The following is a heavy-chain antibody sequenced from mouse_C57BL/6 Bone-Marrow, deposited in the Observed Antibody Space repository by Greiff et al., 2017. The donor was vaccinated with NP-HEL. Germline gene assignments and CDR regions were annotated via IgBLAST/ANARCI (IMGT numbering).Heavy chain of an antibody. CDR2: IDPSDSYT. D-gene: IGHD2-3*01. CDR1: GYTFTSYW. V-gene: IGHV1-50*01. CDR3: ARDDGYYWYFDV. Sequence: QVQLQQPGAELVKPGASVKLSCKASGYTFTSYWMQWVKQRPGQGLEWIGEIDPSDSYTNYNQKFKGKATLTVDTSSSTAYMKLSSLTSEDSAVYYCARDDGYYWYFDVWGTGTTVTVSS. J-gene: IGHJ1*03.